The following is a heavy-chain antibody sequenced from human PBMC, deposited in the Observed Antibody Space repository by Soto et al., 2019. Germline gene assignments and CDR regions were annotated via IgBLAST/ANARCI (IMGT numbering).Heavy chain of an antibody. J-gene: IGHJ6*02. CDR3: ATDRRLSISSWPPYYYYGMDV. CDR2: FDPEDGET. D-gene: IGHD6-13*01. CDR1: GYTLTELS. V-gene: IGHV1-24*01. Sequence: RASVKVSCKVSGYTLTELSMHWVRQAPGKGLEWMGGFDPEDGETIYAQKFQGRVTMTEDTSTDTAYMELSSLRSEDTAVYYCATDRRLSISSWPPYYYYGMDVWGQGTTVTVSS.